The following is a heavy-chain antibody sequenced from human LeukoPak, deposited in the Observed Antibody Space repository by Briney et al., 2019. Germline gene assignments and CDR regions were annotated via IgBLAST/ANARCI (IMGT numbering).Heavy chain of an antibody. CDR3: ATNQWRAPPPDS. J-gene: IGHJ4*02. Sequence: GGSLRLSCAASGFTFSKYWMLWVRQAPGKGLESVSRINTDGTVTTYADSVKGRFTVSRDNADNTMFLQMNSARDEDTAVYYCATNQWRAPPPDSWGQGTPVTVSS. D-gene: IGHD6-19*01. CDR1: GFTFSKYW. V-gene: IGHV3-74*01. CDR2: INTDGTVT.